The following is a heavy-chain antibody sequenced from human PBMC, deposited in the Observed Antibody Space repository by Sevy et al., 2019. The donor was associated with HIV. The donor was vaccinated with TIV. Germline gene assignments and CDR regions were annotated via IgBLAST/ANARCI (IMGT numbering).Heavy chain of an antibody. CDR2: IYYNGHT. CDR3: AREAGGYDYDYGMDV. CDR1: GGTIVSSGHY. J-gene: IGHJ6*02. Sequence: SETLSLTCSVSGGTIVSSGHYWGWIRQTPGKGLEWIGSIYYNGHTYYSPSLKSRLTISIDTSKNQFSLNLSSVTAAEPAIYFCAREAGGYDYDYGMDVWGQGTTVAVSS. V-gene: IGHV4-39*02. D-gene: IGHD5-12*01.